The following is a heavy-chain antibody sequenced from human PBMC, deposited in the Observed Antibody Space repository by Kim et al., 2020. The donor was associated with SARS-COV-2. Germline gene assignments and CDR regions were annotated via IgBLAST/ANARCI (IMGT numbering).Heavy chain of an antibody. Sequence: GGSRRLSCAASGFTFSSYAMHWVRQAPGKGLEWVAVISYDGSNKYYADSVKGRFTISRDNSKNTLYLQMNSLRAEDTAVYYCARDWFGYWGQGTLVTVSS. D-gene: IGHD3-10*01. CDR3: ARDWFGY. CDR2: ISYDGSNK. J-gene: IGHJ4*02. V-gene: IGHV3-30*04. CDR1: GFTFSSYA.